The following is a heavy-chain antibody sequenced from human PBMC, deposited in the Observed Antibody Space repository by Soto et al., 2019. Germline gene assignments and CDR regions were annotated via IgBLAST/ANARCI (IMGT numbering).Heavy chain of an antibody. CDR3: AHSYYGSGSYYHVWYFDL. Sequence: QITLKESGPTLVKPTQTLTLTCTFSGFSLSTSGVGVGWIRQPPGKALEWLALIYWDDDKRYSPSLKSRLTTTNDTPKTQGVLARTNRAPVDTATYSRAHSYYGSGSYYHVWYFDLWGRGTLVTVSS. D-gene: IGHD3-10*01. CDR1: GFSLSTSGVG. V-gene: IGHV2-5*02. J-gene: IGHJ2*01. CDR2: IYWDDDK.